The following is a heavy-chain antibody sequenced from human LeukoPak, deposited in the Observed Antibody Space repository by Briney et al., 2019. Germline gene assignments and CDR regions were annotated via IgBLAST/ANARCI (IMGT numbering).Heavy chain of an antibody. J-gene: IGHJ3*02. CDR2: INPSGGST. CDR1: GYTFTSYY. CDR3: ARDHEDIVATIWGEGLNI. Sequence: ASVKVCCKASGYTFTSYYMHWVRQAPGQGLEWMGVINPSGGSTSYAQKFQGRVTMTRDMSTSTVYMELSSLRSEDTAVYYCARDHEDIVATIWGEGLNIWGQGTVVTVSS. D-gene: IGHD5-12*01. V-gene: IGHV1-46*01.